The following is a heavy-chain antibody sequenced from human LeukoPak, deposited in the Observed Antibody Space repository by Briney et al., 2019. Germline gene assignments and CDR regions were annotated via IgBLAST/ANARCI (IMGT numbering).Heavy chain of an antibody. V-gene: IGHV1-46*01. J-gene: IGHJ6*03. CDR2: INPSGGST. CDR3: ARISGDRRRYYYYYYMDV. D-gene: IGHD3-10*01. Sequence: ASVKVSCKASGYTFTSYYMHWVRQAPGQGLEWMGIINPSGGSTSYAQKFQGRVTMTRDMSTSTVYMELSSLRSEDTAVYYCARISGDRRRYYYYYYMDVWGKGTTVTISS. CDR1: GYTFTSYY.